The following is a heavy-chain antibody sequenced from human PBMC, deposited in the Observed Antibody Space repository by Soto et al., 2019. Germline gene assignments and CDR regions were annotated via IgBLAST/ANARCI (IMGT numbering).Heavy chain of an antibody. CDR2: ISGSGGST. CDR1: GFTFSSYA. Sequence: EVQLLESGGGLVQPGGSLRLSCAASGFTFSSYAMSWVRQAPGKGLEWVSAISGSGGSTYYADSVKGRFTISRDNSKNTLYLQMNSLRAEDTAVYYCAKGLLLWFGELLSHPPFDYWGQGTLVTVSS. V-gene: IGHV3-23*01. J-gene: IGHJ4*02. CDR3: AKGLLLWFGELLSHPPFDY. D-gene: IGHD3-10*01.